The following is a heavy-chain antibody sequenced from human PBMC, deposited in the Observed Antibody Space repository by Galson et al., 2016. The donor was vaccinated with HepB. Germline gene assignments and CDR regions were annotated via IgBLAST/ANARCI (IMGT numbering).Heavy chain of an antibody. CDR3: ARGVPKTIAVAASIDY. CDR2: IHPTRGGT. V-gene: IGHV1-2*02. CDR1: GYTFIDYY. Sequence: SVKVSCKASGYTFIDYYIHWVRQAPGQGLEWMGWIHPTRGGTNFAQKFQGRVTMTRDTSITTAYMELSRLRSDDTALYYCARGVPKTIAVAASIDYWGQGTLVTVSS. J-gene: IGHJ4*02. D-gene: IGHD6-19*01.